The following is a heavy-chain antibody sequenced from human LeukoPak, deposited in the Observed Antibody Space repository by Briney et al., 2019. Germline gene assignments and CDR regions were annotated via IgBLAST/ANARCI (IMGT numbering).Heavy chain of an antibody. Sequence: SVKVSCKASGGTFSSYAISWVRQAPGQGLEWMGGIIPIFGTANYAQKFQGRVTITADESTNTAYMELSSLRSEDTAVYYCARGVKWGSDWFDPWGQGTLVTVSS. V-gene: IGHV1-69*13. D-gene: IGHD7-27*01. CDR2: IIPIFGTA. CDR1: GGTFSSYA. CDR3: ARGVKWGSDWFDP. J-gene: IGHJ5*02.